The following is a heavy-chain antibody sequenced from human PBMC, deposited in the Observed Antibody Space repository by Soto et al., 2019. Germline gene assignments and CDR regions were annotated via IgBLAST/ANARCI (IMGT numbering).Heavy chain of an antibody. D-gene: IGHD2-8*01. CDR2: ISYDGSNK. J-gene: IGHJ4*02. CDR3: ARANGPTYYFDY. Sequence: ESGGGVVQPGRSLRLSCAASGFTFSSYAMHWVRQAPGKGLEWVAVISYDGSNKYYADSVKGRFTISRDNSKNTLYLQMNSLRAEDTAGYYCARANGPTYYFDYWGQGTLVTVSS. V-gene: IGHV3-30-3*01. CDR1: GFTFSSYA.